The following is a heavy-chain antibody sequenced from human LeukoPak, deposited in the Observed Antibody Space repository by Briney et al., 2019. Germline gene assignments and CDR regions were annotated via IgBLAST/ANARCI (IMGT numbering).Heavy chain of an antibody. CDR2: INPSGGST. CDR1: GYTFTSYY. V-gene: IGHV1-46*01. D-gene: IGHD7-27*01. CDR3: ARDQLGGYVNVLGTYYYYYMDV. J-gene: IGHJ6*03. Sequence: ASVKVSFKASGYTFTSYYMNWVRQAPGQGLEWMGIINPSGGSTTYAQKFQGRVTMTRDTSPSTVYMELSSLGSEDTAVYYCARDQLGGYVNVLGTYYYYYMDVWGKGTTVTVSS.